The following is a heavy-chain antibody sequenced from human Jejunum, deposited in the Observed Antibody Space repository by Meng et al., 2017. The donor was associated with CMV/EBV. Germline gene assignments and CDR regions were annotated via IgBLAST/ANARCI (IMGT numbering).Heavy chain of an antibody. V-gene: IGHV4-30-4*08. CDR1: ISSGDYS. CDR3: ARTQDCSTTSCYTGFDP. CDR2: IKYSGRA. Sequence: ISSGDYSWSWIRQPPGKGLEWIGFIKYSGRAYYNPSLNSRVTISLDTSENHFSLRLSSVTAADTAVYYCARTQDCSTTSCYTGFDPWGQGTLVTVSS. D-gene: IGHD2-2*01. J-gene: IGHJ5*02.